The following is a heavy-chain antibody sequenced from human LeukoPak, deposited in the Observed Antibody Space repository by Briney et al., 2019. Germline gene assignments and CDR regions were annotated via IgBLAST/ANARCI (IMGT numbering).Heavy chain of an antibody. D-gene: IGHD3-22*01. CDR2: ISWNSGSI. CDR1: GFTFDDYA. Sequence: GRSLRLSCAASGFTFDDYAMHWVRQAPGKGLEWVSGISWNSGSIGYADSVKGRFTISRDNAENSLYLQMNSLRAEDTALYYCAKLSYDSSGFPYFDYWGQGTLVTVSS. V-gene: IGHV3-9*01. J-gene: IGHJ4*02. CDR3: AKLSYDSSGFPYFDY.